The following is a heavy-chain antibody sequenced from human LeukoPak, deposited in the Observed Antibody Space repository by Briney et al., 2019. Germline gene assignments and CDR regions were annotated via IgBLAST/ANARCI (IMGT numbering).Heavy chain of an antibody. CDR3: AGTAMIVVQRKVDY. D-gene: IGHD3-22*01. J-gene: IGHJ4*02. Sequence: SETLSLTCTVSGGSISSYYWSWIRQPPGKGLEWIGRIYTSGSTNYNPSLKSRVTMSVDTSKNQFSLKLSSVTAADTAVYYCAGTAMIVVQRKVDYWGQGTLVTVSS. CDR1: GGSISSYY. V-gene: IGHV4-4*07. CDR2: IYTSGST.